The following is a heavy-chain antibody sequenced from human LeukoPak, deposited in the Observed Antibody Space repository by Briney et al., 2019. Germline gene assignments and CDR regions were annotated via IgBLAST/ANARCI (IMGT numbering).Heavy chain of an antibody. Sequence: PGGSLRLSCAASGFTFSSYGMHWVRQAPGKGLEWVALIRYDGSNKYYADSVKGRFTISRDNSKNTLYLQMNSLRAEDTAVYYCAKSLFTVTTPAGDAFDIWGQGTMVTVSS. CDR2: IRYDGSNK. CDR1: GFTFSSYG. J-gene: IGHJ3*02. V-gene: IGHV3-30*02. D-gene: IGHD4-17*01. CDR3: AKSLFTVTTPAGDAFDI.